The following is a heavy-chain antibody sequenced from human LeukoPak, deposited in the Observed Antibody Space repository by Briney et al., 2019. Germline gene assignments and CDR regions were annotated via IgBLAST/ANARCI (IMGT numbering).Heavy chain of an antibody. D-gene: IGHD2-15*01. J-gene: IGHJ4*02. CDR1: GYFISSGYY. CDR2: IYHSDST. CDR3: ARGQCSGGSCYSDY. Sequence: SETLSLTCAVSGYFISSGYYWGWIRQPPGKGLEWIGSIYHSDSTYYNPSLKSRVTISVDTSKNQFSLKLSSVTAADTAVYYCARGQCSGGSCYSDYWGQGTLVTVSS. V-gene: IGHV4-38-2*01.